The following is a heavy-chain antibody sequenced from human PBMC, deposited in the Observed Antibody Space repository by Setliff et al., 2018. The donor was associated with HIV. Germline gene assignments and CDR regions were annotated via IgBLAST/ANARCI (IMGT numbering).Heavy chain of an antibody. J-gene: IGHJ6*03. Sequence: PGESLKISCAASGFTVSSNYISWVRQAPGKGLEWVSVIYSGGSTYYADSVKGRFTISRDNSKNTLYLQMSSLRAEDTAVYYCVKARVDGDYYYYYYMDVWGKGTTVTVSS. V-gene: IGHV3-53*05. CDR3: VKARVDGDYYYYYYMDV. CDR1: GFTVSSNY. CDR2: IYSGGST. D-gene: IGHD4-17*01.